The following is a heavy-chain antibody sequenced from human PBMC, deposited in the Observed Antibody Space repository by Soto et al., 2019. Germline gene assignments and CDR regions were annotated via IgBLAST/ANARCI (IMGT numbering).Heavy chain of an antibody. Sequence: DVYLLESGGTLVQPGGSLRLSCAASGFDFSSYAMTWVRQAPGKGLEWVSGITYTGDTTYYADSVKCRFTISRDNYRNTLYLQMKSLGADDTAMYFCAKDWPGTSSVTSDYWGQGALVTVSS. V-gene: IGHV3-23*01. CDR2: ITYTGDTT. CDR1: GFDFSSYA. J-gene: IGHJ4*02. CDR3: AKDWPGTSSVTSDY. D-gene: IGHD4-17*01.